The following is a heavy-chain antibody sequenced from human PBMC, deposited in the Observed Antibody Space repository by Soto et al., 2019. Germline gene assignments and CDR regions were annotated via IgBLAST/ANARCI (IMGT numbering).Heavy chain of an antibody. CDR2: ISGDTGNT. V-gene: IGHV1-18*01. CDR1: GYTFTSYG. CDR3: ARASRLGVSPFDY. D-gene: IGHD3-16*01. J-gene: IGHJ4*02. Sequence: QVQLVQSVPEVKKPGASVKVSCKPSGYTFTSYGISWVRQAPGEGLEWMGWISGDTGNTDYAQTLQDRVTLTTDTSTNTAYMELRRLRYDDTAVYYCARASRLGVSPFDYWGQGTLVTVSS.